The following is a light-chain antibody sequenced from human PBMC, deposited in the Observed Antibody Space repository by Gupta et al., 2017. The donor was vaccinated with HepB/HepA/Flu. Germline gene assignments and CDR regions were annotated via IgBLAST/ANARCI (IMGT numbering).Light chain of an antibody. CDR1: IGVKP. Sequence: IGVKPVHWYQQKPGQAPLLVITYTSDRPSGIPERISGSTPGNSATLTIDRVEAADEADYFCQVWDTTIEHVVFGGGTRLTVL. V-gene: IGLV3-21*04. CDR3: QVWDTTIEHVV. J-gene: IGLJ2*01. CDR2: YTS.